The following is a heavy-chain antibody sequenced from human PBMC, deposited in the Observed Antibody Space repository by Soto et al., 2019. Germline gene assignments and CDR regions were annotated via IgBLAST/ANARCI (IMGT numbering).Heavy chain of an antibody. J-gene: IGHJ4*02. V-gene: IGHV1-69*01. CDR1: GGTFSNYA. CDR2: IVPLFGTA. CDR3: ARDRDDSRGFYQRYYFNY. Sequence: QEQLVQSGAEVKKPGSSVTVSCKASGGTFSNYAISWVRQAPGPGLEWMGGIVPLFGTANYGQKFYGRVTITADESTRTVYLELSSLRSEDTPIYYCARDRDDSRGFYQRYYFNYWGQGTLVTVSS. D-gene: IGHD3-22*01.